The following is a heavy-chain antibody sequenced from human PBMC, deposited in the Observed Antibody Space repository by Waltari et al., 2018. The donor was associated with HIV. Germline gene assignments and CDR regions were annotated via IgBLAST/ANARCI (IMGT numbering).Heavy chain of an antibody. V-gene: IGHV3-48*01. CDR1: GFTFSNYT. CDR2: ISRSSSSI. J-gene: IGHJ4*02. CDR3: ARDINGGWGY. D-gene: IGHD7-27*01. Sequence: EVQLVESGGGLVQPGGSLRLSCAASGFTFSNYTMTWVRQDPGKGLEWVSYISRSSSSIFYADSVKGRFTISRDNAKNSLYLQMNSLRVEDTAVYYCARDINGGWGYWGQGTLVTVAS.